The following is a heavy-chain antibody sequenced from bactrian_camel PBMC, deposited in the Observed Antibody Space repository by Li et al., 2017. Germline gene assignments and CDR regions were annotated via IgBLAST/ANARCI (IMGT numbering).Heavy chain of an antibody. Sequence: VQLVESGGGLVQPGGSLRISCVASGFTLRDSAMSWVRQSPDKGLEWVSGIDSEGRNTYYADSVKGRFTISRDNAENTVYLQMNSLKSEDTALYYCATAPSGVEYEFAYWGQGTQVTVS. J-gene: IGHJ4*01. CDR3: ATAPSGVEYEFAY. CDR1: GFTLRDSA. V-gene: IGHV3S7*01. D-gene: IGHD3*01. CDR2: IDSEGRNT.